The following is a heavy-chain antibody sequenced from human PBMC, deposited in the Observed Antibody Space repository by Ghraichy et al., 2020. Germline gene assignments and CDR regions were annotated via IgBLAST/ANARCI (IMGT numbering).Heavy chain of an antibody. J-gene: IGHJ4*02. CDR3: ARDQGSYSFDY. V-gene: IGHV3-21*01. D-gene: IGHD1-26*01. Sequence: LSLTCAASGFTFSSYSMNWVRQAPGKGLEWVSSISSSSSYIYYADSVKGRFTISRDNAKNSLYLQMNSLRAEDTAVYYCARDQGSYSFDYWGQGTLVTVSS. CDR1: GFTFSSYS. CDR2: ISSSSSYI.